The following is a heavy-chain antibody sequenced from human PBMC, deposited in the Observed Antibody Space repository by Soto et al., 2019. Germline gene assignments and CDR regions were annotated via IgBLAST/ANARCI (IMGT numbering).Heavy chain of an antibody. J-gene: IGHJ5*01. CDR2: INDYNNNT. V-gene: IGHV1-18*01. D-gene: IGHD3-10*01. CDR3: AREVNYYGSGMYWFDS. Sequence: GASVKVSCKASGYTFTSYGISWVRQAPGQGLEWMGWINDYNNNTYYAQKFQGRVTMTADTSTSTAYMELRSLRSDDTAMYYCAREVNYYGSGMYWFDSWGQGTLVTVSS. CDR1: GYTFTSYG.